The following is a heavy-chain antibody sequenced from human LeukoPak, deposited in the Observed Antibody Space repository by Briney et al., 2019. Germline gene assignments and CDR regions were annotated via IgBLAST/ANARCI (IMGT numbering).Heavy chain of an antibody. V-gene: IGHV3-74*01. CDR1: AFTFNNFW. CDR2: INTDGSST. D-gene: IGHD3-10*01. CDR3: ARVGSPWFGELLNWFDP. Sequence: GGSLRLSCAASAFTFNNFWMHWVRQAPGRGLVWVSRINTDGSSTNYADSVKGRFTISRDNAKNTLYLQMNSLRAEDTAVYYCARVGSPWFGELLNWFDPWGQGTLVTVSS. J-gene: IGHJ5*02.